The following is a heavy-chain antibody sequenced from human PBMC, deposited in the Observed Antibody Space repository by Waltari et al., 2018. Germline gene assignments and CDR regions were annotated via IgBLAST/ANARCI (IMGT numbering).Heavy chain of an antibody. J-gene: IGHJ6*03. CDR2: IIPIFGTA. CDR1: GDTFRRPA. D-gene: IGHD3-10*01. V-gene: IGHV1-69*01. CDR3: ARAYYYGSGSYLDYYYYMDV. Sequence: LLPSGAAVKNAGSSVEVSCTAAGDTFRRPATTWLRPAPRPGLVWMGGIIPIFGTANYAQKFQGRVTITADESTSTAYMELSSLRSEDTAVYYCARAYYYGSGSYLDYYYYMDVWGKGTTVTVSS.